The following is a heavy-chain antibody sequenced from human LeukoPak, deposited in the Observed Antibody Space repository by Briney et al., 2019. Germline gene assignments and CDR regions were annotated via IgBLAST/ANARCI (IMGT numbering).Heavy chain of an antibody. J-gene: IGHJ5*01. CDR2: ISVYNGKT. D-gene: IGHD3-10*01. CDR1: GYTYTTYG. V-gene: IGHV1-18*01. Sequence: ASVKVSCKSSGYTYTTYGITWVRQAPGQGLEWMGWISVYNGKTKYAQKLQGRVIMIADTSTTTAYMELWSLRGDDTAIYYCARGGEGPYGNYAPDSWGQGTLVTVSS. CDR3: ARGGEGPYGNYAPDS.